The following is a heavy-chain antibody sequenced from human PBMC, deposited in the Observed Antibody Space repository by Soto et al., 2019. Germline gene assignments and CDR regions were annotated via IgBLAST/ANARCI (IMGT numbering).Heavy chain of an antibody. J-gene: IGHJ6*03. Sequence: GGSLRLSCAASGFTFSSYSMNWVRQAPGKGLEWVSYISSSSSTIYCADSVKGRFTISRDNAKNSLYLQMNSLRAEDTALYYCAKDKRVGDYYYYMDVWGKGTTVTVSS. CDR3: AKDKRVGDYYYYMDV. V-gene: IGHV3-48*04. CDR1: GFTFSSYS. D-gene: IGHD3-16*01. CDR2: ISSSSSTI.